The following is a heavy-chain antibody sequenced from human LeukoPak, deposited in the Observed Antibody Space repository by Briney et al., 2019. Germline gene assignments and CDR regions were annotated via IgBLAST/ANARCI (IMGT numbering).Heavy chain of an antibody. V-gene: IGHV4-39*07. CDR2: IYYSGST. CDR1: GGSISSSSYY. D-gene: IGHD1-26*01. CDR3: AYSGSYYHFDY. J-gene: IGHJ4*02. Sequence: SETLSLTCTVSGGSISSSSYYWGWIRQPPGKGLEWIGSIYYSGSTYYNPSLKSRVTISVDTSKNQFSLKLSSVTAADTAVYYCAYSGSYYHFDYWGQGTLVTVSS.